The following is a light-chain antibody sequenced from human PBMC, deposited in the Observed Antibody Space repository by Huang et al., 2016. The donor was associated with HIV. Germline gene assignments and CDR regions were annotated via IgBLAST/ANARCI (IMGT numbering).Light chain of an antibody. CDR1: QSVSSSY. J-gene: IGKJ2*01. CDR3: QQYGSSLYT. Sequence: EIVLTQSPGTLSLSPGERATLSCRASQSVSSSYLAWYQQKPGQAPRLLIYGASSRAPCIPDRFSGSWSGTDFTLTISRLEPEDFAVYYCQQYGSSLYTFGQGTKLEIK. CDR2: GAS. V-gene: IGKV3-20*01.